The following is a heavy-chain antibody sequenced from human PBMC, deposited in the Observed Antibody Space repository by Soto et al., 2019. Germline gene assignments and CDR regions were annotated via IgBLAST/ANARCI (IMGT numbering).Heavy chain of an antibody. V-gene: IGHV3-30*04. Sequence: QVQLVESGGGVVQPGRSLRLSCAASGFTFSSYAMHWVRQAPGKGLEWVAVISYDGRNKYYADSVKGRFTISRDNSKNTLYLQMNSLRAEDTAVYYCARDRQDLDYNQMDYYYGMDVWGQGTTVTVSS. CDR3: ARDRQDLDYNQMDYYYGMDV. CDR1: GFTFSSYA. D-gene: IGHD4-4*01. CDR2: ISYDGRNK. J-gene: IGHJ6*02.